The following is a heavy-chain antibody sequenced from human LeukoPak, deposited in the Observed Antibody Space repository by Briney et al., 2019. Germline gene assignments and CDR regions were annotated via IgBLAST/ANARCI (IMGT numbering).Heavy chain of an antibody. CDR2: IYTSGST. CDR1: GGSISSGSYY. J-gene: IGHJ4*02. D-gene: IGHD5-12*01. CDR3: ASPAGYSGYRKPFDY. V-gene: IGHV4-61*02. Sequence: KSSQTLSLTCTVSGGSISSGSYYWSWIRQPAGKGLEWIGRIYTSGSTNYNPSLKSRVTISVDTSKNQFPLKLSSVTAADTAVYYCASPAGYSGYRKPFDYWGQGTLVTVSS.